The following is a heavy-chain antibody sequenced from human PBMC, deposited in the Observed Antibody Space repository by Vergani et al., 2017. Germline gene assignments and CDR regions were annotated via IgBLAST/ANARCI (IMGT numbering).Heavy chain of an antibody. CDR2: ISAYNGNT. J-gene: IGHJ6*03. CDR3: ARDTHCSSTSCYDYYYYYYMDV. V-gene: IGHV1-18*01. Sequence: QVQLVQSGAEVKKPGASVKVSCKASGYTFTSYGISWVRQATGQGLEWMGWISAYNGNTNYAHKLQGRVTMTTDTSTSTAYMELRSLRSDDTAVYYCARDTHCSSTSCYDYYYYYYMDVWGKGTTVTVSS. CDR1: GYTFTSYG. D-gene: IGHD2-2*01.